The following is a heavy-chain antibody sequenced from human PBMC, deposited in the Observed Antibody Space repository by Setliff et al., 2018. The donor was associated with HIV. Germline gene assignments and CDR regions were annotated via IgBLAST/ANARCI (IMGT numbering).Heavy chain of an antibody. CDR2: IIPILGIA. CDR1: GGTFSSYA. D-gene: IGHD5-18*01. CDR3: ARDPMSRGYARFDP. J-gene: IGHJ5*02. Sequence: AASVKVSCKASGGTFSSYAISWVRQAPGQGLEWMGGIIPILGIANYAQKFQGRVTITADKSTSTAYMELSSLRSEDTAVYYCARDPMSRGYARFDPWGQGTLVTVS. V-gene: IGHV1-69*10.